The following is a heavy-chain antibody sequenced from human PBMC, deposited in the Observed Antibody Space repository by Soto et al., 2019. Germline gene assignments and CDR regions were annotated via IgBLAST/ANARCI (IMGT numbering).Heavy chain of an antibody. J-gene: IGHJ6*02. CDR1: GFTFSSYG. Sequence: PGGSLRLSCAASGFTFSSYGMHWVRQAPGKGLEWVAVISYDGSNKYYADSVKGRFTISRDNSKNTLYLQVNSLRAEDTAVYYCAKEGDSSWVTVNYYYYYGMDVWGQGTTVTVSS. CDR2: ISYDGSNK. D-gene: IGHD6-13*01. V-gene: IGHV3-30*18. CDR3: AKEGDSSWVTVNYYYYYGMDV.